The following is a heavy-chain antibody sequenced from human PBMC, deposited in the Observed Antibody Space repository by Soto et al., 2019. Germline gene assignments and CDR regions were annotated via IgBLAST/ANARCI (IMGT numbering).Heavy chain of an antibody. CDR3: AIEIVTAGGHHYFGP. J-gene: IGHJ5*02. D-gene: IGHD2-21*02. CDR2: VYHTGDT. Sequence: QVQLQESGPRLVKPSGSLSLTCVVSGGTVASSHWWSWVRQSPGGGLEWIGNVYHTGDTNFNASLHSRVTISVDKSNNQFSLRLNSLTAADRVVYFCAIEIVTAGGHHYFGPWGPGTLVTVS. V-gene: IGHV4-4*02. CDR1: GGTVASSHW.